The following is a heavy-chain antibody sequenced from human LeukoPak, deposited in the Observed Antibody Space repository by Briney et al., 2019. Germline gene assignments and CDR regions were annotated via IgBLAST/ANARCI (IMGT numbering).Heavy chain of an antibody. V-gene: IGHV4-4*07. CDR2: IYTSGST. J-gene: IGHJ6*03. CDR1: GGSISSYY. CDR3: ARDGYGSGSYYDYYMDV. Sequence: SETLSLTCTVSGGSISSYYWSWIRRPAGKGLEWIGRIYTSGSTNYNPSLKSRVTMSVDTSKNQFSLKLSSVTAADTAVYYCARDGYGSGSYYDYYMDVWGKGTTVTISS. D-gene: IGHD3-10*01.